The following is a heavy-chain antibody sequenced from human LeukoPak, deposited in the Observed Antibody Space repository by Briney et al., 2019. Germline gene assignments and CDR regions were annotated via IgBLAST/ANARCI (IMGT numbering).Heavy chain of an antibody. Sequence: PGGSLRLSCAASGFTFSSYWVSWVRQAPGKGLEWVANIKQDGSEKYYVDSVKGRFTISRDNAKNSLYLQMNSLRAEDTAVYYCARDHAYRTDYWGQGTLVTVSS. J-gene: IGHJ4*02. V-gene: IGHV3-7*01. CDR2: IKQDGSEK. CDR3: ARDHAYRTDY. CDR1: GFTFSSYW. D-gene: IGHD2-2*01.